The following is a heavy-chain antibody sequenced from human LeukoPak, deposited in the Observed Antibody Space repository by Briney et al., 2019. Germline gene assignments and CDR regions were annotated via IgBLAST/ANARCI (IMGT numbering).Heavy chain of an antibody. CDR2: ISSSSSYI. D-gene: IGHD6-19*01. CDR1: GFTFSSYS. CDR3: ARDKEWLVRFDY. V-gene: IGHV3-21*01. Sequence: GGSLRLSCAASGFTFSSYSMNWVHQAPGKGLEWVSSISSSSSYIYYADSVKGRFTISRDNAKNSLYLQMNSLRAEDTAVYYCARDKEWLVRFDYWGQGTLVTVSS. J-gene: IGHJ4*02.